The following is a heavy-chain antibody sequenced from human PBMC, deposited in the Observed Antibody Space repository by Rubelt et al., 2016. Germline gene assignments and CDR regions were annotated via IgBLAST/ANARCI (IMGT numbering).Heavy chain of an antibody. D-gene: IGHD2-2*01. CDR3: EARPAASQAYFDY. Sequence: QVQLVQSGAEVKKPGASVKVSCKASGYTFTSYGISWVRQAPGQGLEWMGWISAYNGNTNCAQKFQGIVEITADESTGTAYMELSSLRSEDTAVYYREARPAASQAYFDYWGQGTLVTVSS. V-gene: IGHV1-18*01. CDR1: GYTFTSYG. CDR2: ISAYNGNT. J-gene: IGHJ4*02.